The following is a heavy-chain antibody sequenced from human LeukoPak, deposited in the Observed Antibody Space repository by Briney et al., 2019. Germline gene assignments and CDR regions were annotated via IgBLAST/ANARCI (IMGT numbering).Heavy chain of an antibody. CDR3: ARPMYNSWDRFDP. Sequence: SETLSLTCTVSGGSITNTISYWAWMRQSPGKGLEWIGSIYFNGGSTYYNPSLKTRATLLLDTSRNQFSLNLRSVTAADTGVYYCARPMYNSWDRFDPWGQGTRSPSPQ. D-gene: IGHD2/OR15-2a*01. CDR2: IYFNGGST. CDR1: GGSITNTISY. V-gene: IGHV4-39*01. J-gene: IGHJ5*02.